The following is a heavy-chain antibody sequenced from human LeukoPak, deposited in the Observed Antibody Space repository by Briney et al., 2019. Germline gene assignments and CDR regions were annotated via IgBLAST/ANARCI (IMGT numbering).Heavy chain of an antibody. D-gene: IGHD3-9*01. CDR2: INPDGSDR. Sequence: GGSLRLSCEASGFSFSNYWMSWVRQAPGRGLEWVANINPDGSDRRYMDPVNGRFTISRDNARNSLYLQMNYLRVEDTAVYYCASGHFDWLLGGQGALVTVSS. V-gene: IGHV3-7*01. J-gene: IGHJ4*02. CDR1: GFSFSNYW. CDR3: ASGHFDWLL.